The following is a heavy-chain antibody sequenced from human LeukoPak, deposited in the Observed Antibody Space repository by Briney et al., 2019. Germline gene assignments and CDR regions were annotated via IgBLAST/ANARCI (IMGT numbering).Heavy chain of an antibody. CDR1: GYTFTAYY. D-gene: IGHD3-22*01. CDR2: INPNSGGT. CDR3: ARDYDHSSGFGAFDI. Sequence: ASVKVSCKASGYTFTAYYMHWVRQAPGQGLEWMGWINPNSGGTNYAQKFQGRVTMTRDTSISTAYMELSRLRSDDTAVYYCARDYDHSSGFGAFDIWGQGTMVTVSS. J-gene: IGHJ3*02. V-gene: IGHV1-2*02.